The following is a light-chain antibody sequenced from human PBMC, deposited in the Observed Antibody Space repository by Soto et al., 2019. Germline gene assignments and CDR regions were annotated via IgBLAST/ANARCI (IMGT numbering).Light chain of an antibody. CDR3: QQDNSFPLT. CDR1: QSISSW. V-gene: IGKV1-5*03. J-gene: IGKJ4*01. Sequence: DIQMTQSPSTLSASVGDRVTITCRASQSISSWLAWYQQKPGKATKLLIYKASSLESGVPSRFSGSGSGTDFTLTISSLQPEDFATYYCQQDNSFPLTFGGGTKVDIK. CDR2: KAS.